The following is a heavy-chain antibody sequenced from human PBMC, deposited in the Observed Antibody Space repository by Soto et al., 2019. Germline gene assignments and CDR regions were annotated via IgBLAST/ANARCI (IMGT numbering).Heavy chain of an antibody. J-gene: IGHJ4*02. V-gene: IGHV4-59*08. CDR2: IYYSGST. CDR3: ARHYCSSGNCYYFDY. Sequence: PSETLSLTCTVSGGSISGYYWSWIRQPPGKGLEWIGYIYYSGSTNYNPSLKSRVTISVDTSKNQFSLKLSSVTAADTAVYHCARHYCSSGNCYYFDYWGQGILVTVSS. D-gene: IGHD2-2*01. CDR1: GGSISGYY.